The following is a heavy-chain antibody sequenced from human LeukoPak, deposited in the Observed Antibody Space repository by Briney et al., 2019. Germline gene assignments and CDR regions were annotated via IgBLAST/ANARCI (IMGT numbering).Heavy chain of an antibody. CDR2: IIPIFGTA. D-gene: IGHD3-9*01. CDR1: GGTFSSYA. V-gene: IGHV1-69*13. CDR3: ARGYDILTGEGSFDY. Sequence: ASVKVSCKASGGTFSSYAISWVRQAPGQGLEWMGGIIPIFGTANYAQKFQGRVTITADESTSTAYMELRSLRSEDTAVYYCARGYDILTGEGSFDYWGQGTLVTVSS. J-gene: IGHJ4*02.